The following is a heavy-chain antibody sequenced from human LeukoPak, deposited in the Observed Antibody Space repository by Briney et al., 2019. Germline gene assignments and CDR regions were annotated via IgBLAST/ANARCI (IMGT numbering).Heavy chain of an antibody. CDR2: ISGSGDKT. CDR1: GFTFSSYA. CDR3: ATDRGYSGYGTFDY. D-gene: IGHD5-12*01. Sequence: GGSLRLSCAASGFTFSSYAMSWVRQAPGKGLEWVSLISGSGDKTYYADSVEGRFTISRDDSKNTLYLQMNSLRAEDAALYYCATDRGYSGYGTFDYWGQGTLVIVSS. J-gene: IGHJ4*02. V-gene: IGHV3-23*01.